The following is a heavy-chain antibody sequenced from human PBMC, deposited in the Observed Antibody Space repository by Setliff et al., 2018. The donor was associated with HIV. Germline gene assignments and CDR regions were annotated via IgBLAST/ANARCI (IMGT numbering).Heavy chain of an antibody. CDR2: FDPEDGET. CDR1: GYTLTELS. CDR3: ASYYYDSSGYSENEGDAFDI. Sequence: ASVKVSCKVSGYTLTELSRHWVRQAPGKGLAWMGGFDPEDGETIYAQKFQGRVTMTEDTSTDTAYMELSSLRSEDKAVYYCASYYYDSSGYSENEGDAFDIWGQGTMVTVSS. D-gene: IGHD3-22*01. J-gene: IGHJ3*02. V-gene: IGHV1-24*01.